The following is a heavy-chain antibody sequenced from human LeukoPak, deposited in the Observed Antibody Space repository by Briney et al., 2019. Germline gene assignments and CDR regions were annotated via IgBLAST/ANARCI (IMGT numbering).Heavy chain of an antibody. Sequence: PSETLSLTCTVSGGSISSYYWSWIRQPPGKGLEWIGYIYYSGSTNYNPSLKSRVTISVDTSKNQFSLKLTSVTAADTAVYYCARGAAPPYWGQGTLVTVSS. D-gene: IGHD6-13*01. CDR1: GGSISSYY. V-gene: IGHV4-59*01. J-gene: IGHJ4*02. CDR3: ARGAAPPY. CDR2: IYYSGST.